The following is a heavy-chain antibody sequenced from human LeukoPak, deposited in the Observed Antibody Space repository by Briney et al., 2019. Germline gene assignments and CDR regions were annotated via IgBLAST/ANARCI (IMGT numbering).Heavy chain of an antibody. V-gene: IGHV4-38-2*02. D-gene: IGHD3-10*01. J-gene: IGHJ4*02. CDR1: GYSITSGYY. CDR3: ARDQDYYGSGSYGPDY. CDR2: VYHSGST. Sequence: PSETLSLTCTVSGYSITSGYYWGWIRQPPGKGLEWIGSVYHSGSTFYNPSLKSRVTVLADPSKNQLSLKLTSVTAADTAVYYCARDQDYYGSGSYGPDYWGQGILVTVSS.